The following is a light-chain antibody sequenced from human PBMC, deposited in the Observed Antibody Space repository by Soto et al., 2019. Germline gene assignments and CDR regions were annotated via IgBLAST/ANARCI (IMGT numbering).Light chain of an antibody. V-gene: IGKV3-15*01. J-gene: IGKJ2*01. CDR2: GAS. CDR1: QSLSGS. CDR3: QQYNTWPRT. Sequence: EIVMTQSPGTLPVSPGEGATLSCRASQSLSGSLAWYQHKPGQVPRLLIYGASTRAAGIPARFSGSGSGTEFTLTISSLQSEDFAVYYCQQYNTWPRTFGHGTKLEIK.